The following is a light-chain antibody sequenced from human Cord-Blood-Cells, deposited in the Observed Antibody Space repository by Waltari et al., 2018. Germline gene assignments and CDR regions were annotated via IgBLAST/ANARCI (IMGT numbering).Light chain of an antibody. V-gene: IGKV4-1*01. CDR3: QQYYSTPWT. CDR1: QSVLYSSNNKNY. Sequence: DIVMTQSPDSLAVSLGERATINCKSSQSVLYSSNNKNYLALYQPKPGQPPKLLIYWASTRESGVPDRFSGSGSGTEFTLTISSLQAEDVAVYYCQQYYSTPWTFGQGTKVEIK. CDR2: WAS. J-gene: IGKJ1*01.